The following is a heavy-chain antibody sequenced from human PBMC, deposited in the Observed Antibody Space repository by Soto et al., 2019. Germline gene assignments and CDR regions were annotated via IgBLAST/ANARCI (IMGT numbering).Heavy chain of an antibody. CDR3: ARGRIDRDFDY. CDR2: INHSGST. CDR1: GGSFSGYY. V-gene: IGHV4-34*01. Sequence: NLSETLSLTCAVYGGSFSGYYWSWIRQPPGKGLEWIGEINHSGSTNYNPSLKSRFTISRDNAKNSLFLQMNSLRAEDTAVYYCARGRIDRDFDYWGQGTLVTVSS. J-gene: IGHJ4*02.